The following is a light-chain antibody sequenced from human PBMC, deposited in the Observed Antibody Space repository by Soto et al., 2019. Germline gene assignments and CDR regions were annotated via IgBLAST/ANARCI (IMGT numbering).Light chain of an antibody. V-gene: IGKV1-5*01. Sequence: DIQMTQSPSTLSATVGDRVSITCRASQRVNTCLAWYQQKPGKAPTLLIYDASSLQSGVPSRFSGSGSGTEFTLTISRLQPDDFATYYCQQYQIDWTFGQGTKVDI. CDR1: QRVNTC. CDR2: DAS. J-gene: IGKJ1*01. CDR3: QQYQIDWT.